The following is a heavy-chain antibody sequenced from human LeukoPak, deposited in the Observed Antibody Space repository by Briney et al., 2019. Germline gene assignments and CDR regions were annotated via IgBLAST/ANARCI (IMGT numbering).Heavy chain of an antibody. J-gene: IGHJ3*02. CDR1: RFTFSSYS. V-gene: IGHV3-21*01. Sequence: GGSLRLSCAASRFTFSSYSMNWVRQAPGKGLEWVSSISSSNSYIYYADSVKGRFAISRDNAKNSLYLQMNSLRAEDTAVYYCARDKGVATIYRLRKGAFDIWGQGTMVTVSS. CDR3: ARDKGVATIYRLRKGAFDI. CDR2: ISSSNSYI. D-gene: IGHD5-24*01.